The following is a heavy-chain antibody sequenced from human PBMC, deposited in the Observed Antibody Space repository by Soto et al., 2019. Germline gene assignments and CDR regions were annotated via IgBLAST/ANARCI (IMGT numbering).Heavy chain of an antibody. CDR2: ISSSGSTI. J-gene: IGHJ5*02. CDR3: ASDPKQQLDGGFGP. Sequence: GGSLRLSCAASGFTFSSYEMNWVRQAPGKGLEWVSYISSSGSTIYYADSVKGRFTISRDNAKNSLYLQMNSLRAEDTAVYYCASDPKQQLDGGFGPWGQGTLVTVSS. CDR1: GFTFSSYE. D-gene: IGHD6-13*01. V-gene: IGHV3-48*03.